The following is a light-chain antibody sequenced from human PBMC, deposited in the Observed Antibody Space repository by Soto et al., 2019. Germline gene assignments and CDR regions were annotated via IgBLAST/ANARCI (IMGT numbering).Light chain of an antibody. CDR3: QQRSSWPRT. V-gene: IGKV3-11*01. CDR2: ETS. CDR1: QSVGSY. Sequence: EIVLTQSPATLSLSPGERATLSCRASQSVGSYLTWYQQKPGQAPRLLNYETSKRATGIPARFSGSGSGTDFTLTISSLEPEDFAVYYCQQRSSWPRTFGQGTKVEIK. J-gene: IGKJ1*01.